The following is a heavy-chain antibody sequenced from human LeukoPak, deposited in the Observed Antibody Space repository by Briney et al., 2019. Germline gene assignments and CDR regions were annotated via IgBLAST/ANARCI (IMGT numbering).Heavy chain of an antibody. Sequence: GGSLRLSCAASGFTFDDYAMHWVRQAPGKGLEWVSLISGDGGSTYYADSVKGRFTISRDISKNSLYLQMNSLRTEDTALYYCAKEIYYDSSGYYAAAISDCYYGMDVWGQGTTVTVSS. V-gene: IGHV3-43*02. J-gene: IGHJ6*02. CDR1: GFTFDDYA. CDR2: ISGDGGST. D-gene: IGHD3-22*01. CDR3: AKEIYYDSSGYYAAAISDCYYGMDV.